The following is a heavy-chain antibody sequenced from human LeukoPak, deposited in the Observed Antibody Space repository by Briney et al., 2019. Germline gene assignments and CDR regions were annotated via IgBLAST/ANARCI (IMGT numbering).Heavy chain of an antibody. Sequence: GGSLRLSCAASGFTFSSYAMHWVRQAPGKGLEGVAVISYDGSNKYYADSVKGRFTISRDNSKNTLYLQMNSLRAEDTAVYYCARDLSANTAIMDYWGQGTLVTVSS. J-gene: IGHJ4*02. CDR1: GFTFSSYA. CDR2: ISYDGSNK. CDR3: ARDLSANTAIMDY. D-gene: IGHD5-18*01. V-gene: IGHV3-30*04.